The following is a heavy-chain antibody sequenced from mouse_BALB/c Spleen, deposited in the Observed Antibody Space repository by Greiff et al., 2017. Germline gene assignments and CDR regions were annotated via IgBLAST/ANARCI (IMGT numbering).Heavy chain of an antibody. D-gene: IGHD1-1*01. J-gene: IGHJ1*01. CDR3: TRLSTVLATRYFDV. CDR2: IYPGSGST. V-gene: IGHV1S22*01. CDR1: GYTFTSYW. Sequence: LQQPGSELVRPGASVKLSCKASGYTFTSYWMHWVKQRPGQGLEWIGNIYPGSGSTNYDEKFKSKATLTVDTSSSTAYMQLSSLTSEDSAVYYCTRLSTVLATRYFDVWGAGTTAPVPA.